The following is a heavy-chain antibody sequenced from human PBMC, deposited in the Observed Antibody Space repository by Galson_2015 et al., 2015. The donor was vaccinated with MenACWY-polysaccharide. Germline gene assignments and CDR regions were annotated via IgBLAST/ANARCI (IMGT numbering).Heavy chain of an antibody. Sequence: SLRLSCAASGFTFSSYWMSWVRQAPGKGLEWVANIKQDGSEKYYVDSVKGRFTISRDNAKNSLYLQMNSLRAEDTAVYYCARDLRYNWNYGYYCGMDVWGQGTTVTVSS. CDR2: IKQDGSEK. CDR3: ARDLRYNWNYGYYCGMDV. CDR1: GFTFSSYW. D-gene: IGHD1-7*01. J-gene: IGHJ6*02. V-gene: IGHV3-7*01.